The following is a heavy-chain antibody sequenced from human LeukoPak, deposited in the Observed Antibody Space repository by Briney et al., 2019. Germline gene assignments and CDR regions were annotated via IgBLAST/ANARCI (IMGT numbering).Heavy chain of an antibody. Sequence: GGSLRLSCVASGFTFSSYAITWVRQAPGKGLEWVSAISGGSGLIYYGDSVKGRFTVSRDNSKNTQYLQMNDLRAEDTAVYYCANLGNWNDVRDYWGQGTLVAVSS. CDR2: ISGGSGLI. D-gene: IGHD1-20*01. V-gene: IGHV3-23*01. J-gene: IGHJ4*02. CDR1: GFTFSSYA. CDR3: ANLGNWNDVRDY.